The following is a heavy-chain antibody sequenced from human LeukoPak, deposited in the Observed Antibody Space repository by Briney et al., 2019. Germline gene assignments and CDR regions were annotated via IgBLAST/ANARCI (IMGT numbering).Heavy chain of an antibody. J-gene: IGHJ4*02. CDR3: ALGIAEIFDY. CDR2: IYYSGST. V-gene: IGHV4-31*03. D-gene: IGHD6-13*01. CDR1: GGSISSGGYY. Sequence: PSQTLSLTCTVSGGSISSGGYYWSWIRQHPGKGLEWIGYIYYSGSTYYNPSLKSRVTISVGASKNQFSLKLSSVTAADTAVYYCALGIAEIFDYWGQGTLVTVSS.